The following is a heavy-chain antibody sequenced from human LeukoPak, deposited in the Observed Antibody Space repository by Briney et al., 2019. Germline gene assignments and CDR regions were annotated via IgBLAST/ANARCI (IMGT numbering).Heavy chain of an antibody. CDR2: ISAYNGKT. V-gene: IGHV1-18*01. J-gene: IGHJ5*02. D-gene: IGHD1-20*01. Sequence: RGASVKVSCKASDYTFTNYGVSWVRQAPGQGLEWMGWISAYNGKTYYAQKFQGRVTVTTDTSTSTAYMDLRSLRSDDTAVYYCARSNWNLHWFDPWGQGTLVTVSS. CDR1: DYTFTNYG. CDR3: ARSNWNLHWFDP.